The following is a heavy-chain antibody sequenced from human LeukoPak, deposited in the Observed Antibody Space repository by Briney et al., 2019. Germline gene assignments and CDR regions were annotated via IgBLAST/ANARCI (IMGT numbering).Heavy chain of an antibody. CDR3: ANGGFSDAFDF. Sequence: PGGSLRLSCAASGFTFSNYAMSWVRQAPGKGLERVSAISGSGGSTYYADSVKGRFTITRDNSKNTLYLQMNSLRAEDTAVYYCANGGFSDAFDFWGQGTLVTVSS. J-gene: IGHJ4*02. V-gene: IGHV3-23*01. D-gene: IGHD4-23*01. CDR1: GFTFSNYA. CDR2: ISGSGGST.